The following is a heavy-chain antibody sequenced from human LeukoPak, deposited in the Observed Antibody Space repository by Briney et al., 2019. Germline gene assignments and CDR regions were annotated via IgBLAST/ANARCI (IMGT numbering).Heavy chain of an antibody. J-gene: IGHJ6*02. V-gene: IGHV3-48*04. CDR1: GFIFSAYT. Sequence: GGSLRLSCAASGFIFSAYTINWVRQAPGKGLEWVSYISSGGTTIYYADSVKGRFTISRDNAKNSLYLQMNSLRAEDTAVYYCAPQVRVGVTPMDVWGQGTTVTVPS. D-gene: IGHD1-26*01. CDR3: APQVRVGVTPMDV. CDR2: ISSGGTTI.